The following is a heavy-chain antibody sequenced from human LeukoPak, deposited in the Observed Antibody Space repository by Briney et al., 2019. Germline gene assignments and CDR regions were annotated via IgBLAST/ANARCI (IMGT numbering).Heavy chain of an antibody. J-gene: IGHJ1*01. V-gene: IGHV3-30*02. CDR1: GFTFTSYG. CDR3: ATDPLGYCTGGSCYRGYFQY. Sequence: GGSLRLSYVASGFTFTSYGMHWVRQAPRKGLEWVAFIRFDESYKSYTDSVKGRFTISRDSSKNTLYLQMNSLRTEDTAVYYCATDPLGYCTGGSCYRGYFQYWGQGTLVTVSS. D-gene: IGHD2-15*01. CDR2: IRFDESYK.